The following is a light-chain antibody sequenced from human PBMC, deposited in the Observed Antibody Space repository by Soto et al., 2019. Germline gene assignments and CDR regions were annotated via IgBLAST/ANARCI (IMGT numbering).Light chain of an antibody. Sequence: QSALTQPPSASGTPGQRVTISCSGSSSNIGSNTVNWYQQLPGTAPKLLIYSNNQRPSGVPDRFSGSKSGTSASLAISGLQSGDEADYYCAAWDDSLNGLYVFGTGTKVNVL. CDR1: SSNIGSNT. V-gene: IGLV1-44*01. CDR3: AAWDDSLNGLYV. J-gene: IGLJ1*01. CDR2: SNN.